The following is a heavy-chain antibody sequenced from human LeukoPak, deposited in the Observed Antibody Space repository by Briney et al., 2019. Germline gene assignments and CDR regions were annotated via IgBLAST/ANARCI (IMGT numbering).Heavy chain of an antibody. Sequence: GESLKISCKGSGYSFTSYWIGWVRQMPGKGLEWMGIIYPGDSDTRYSPSFQGQVTFSADNSIGTAYPQWSSLKASDTAMYYCATSRIMATISPFDYWGQGTLVTVSS. V-gene: IGHV5-51*01. CDR3: ATSRIMATISPFDY. J-gene: IGHJ4*02. CDR2: IYPGDSDT. D-gene: IGHD5-24*01. CDR1: GYSFTSYW.